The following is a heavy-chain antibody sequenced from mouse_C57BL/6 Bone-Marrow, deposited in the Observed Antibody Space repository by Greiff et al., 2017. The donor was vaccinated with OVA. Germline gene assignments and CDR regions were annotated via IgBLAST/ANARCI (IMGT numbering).Heavy chain of an antibody. CDR1: GFSLSTFGMG. Sequence: QVTLKVSGPGILQPSQTLSLTCSFSGFSLSTFGMGVGWIRPPSGKGLEWLAHIWWDDDKYYNPALKSRLTISKDTSKNQVFLKIANVDTADTATYYCARIEDDGYYVRFAYWGQGTLVTVSA. J-gene: IGHJ3*01. V-gene: IGHV8-8*01. CDR2: IWWDDDK. D-gene: IGHD2-3*01. CDR3: ARIEDDGYYVRFAY.